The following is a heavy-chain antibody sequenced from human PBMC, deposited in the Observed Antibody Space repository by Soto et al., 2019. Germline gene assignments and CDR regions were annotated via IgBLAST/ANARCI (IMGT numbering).Heavy chain of an antibody. CDR3: ARGLGYDFWSGYYYYYYGMDV. V-gene: IGHV1-18*01. CDR1: GYTFTSYG. D-gene: IGHD3-3*01. CDR2: ISAYNGNT. Sequence: QVQLVQSGAEVKKPGASVKVSCKASGYTFTSYGISWVRQAPGQGLEWMGWISAYNGNTNYAQKLQGRVTMTRNTSISTAYMELSSLRSEDTAVYYCARGLGYDFWSGYYYYYYGMDVWGQGTTVTVSS. J-gene: IGHJ6*02.